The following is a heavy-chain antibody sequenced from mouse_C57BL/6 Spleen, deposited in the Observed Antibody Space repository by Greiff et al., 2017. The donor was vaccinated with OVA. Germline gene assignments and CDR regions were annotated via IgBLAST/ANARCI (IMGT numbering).Heavy chain of an antibody. J-gene: IGHJ4*01. Sequence: EVQGVESGGGLVKPGGSLKLSCAASGFTFSDYGMHWVRQAPEKGLEWVAYISSGSSTIYYADTVKGRFTISRDNAKNTLFLQMTSLRSEDTAMYYCARETTVVAPYYYAMDYWGQGTSVTVSS. CDR1: GFTFSDYG. CDR2: ISSGSSTI. CDR3: ARETTVVAPYYYAMDY. V-gene: IGHV5-17*01. D-gene: IGHD1-1*01.